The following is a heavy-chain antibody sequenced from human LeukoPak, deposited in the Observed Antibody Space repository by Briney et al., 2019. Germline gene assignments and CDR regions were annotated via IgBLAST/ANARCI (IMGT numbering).Heavy chain of an antibody. CDR2: ISYDGSNK. D-gene: IGHD3-22*01. Sequence: GGSLRLSCAASGFTFSSYAMHWVRQAPGKGLEWVAVISYDGSNKYYADSVKGRFTISRDNSKNTLYLQMNSLRAEDTAVYYCARDHGYYDSSGYYGLDYWGQGTLVTVPS. V-gene: IGHV3-30-3*01. J-gene: IGHJ4*02. CDR3: ARDHGYYDSSGYYGLDY. CDR1: GFTFSSYA.